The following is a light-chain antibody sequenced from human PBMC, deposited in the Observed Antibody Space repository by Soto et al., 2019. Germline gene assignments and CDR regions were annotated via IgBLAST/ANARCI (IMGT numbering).Light chain of an antibody. CDR1: SSNIGNNA. V-gene: IGLV1-36*01. J-gene: IGLJ2*01. CDR2: YDD. Sequence: QSVLTQPPSESKAPRQRVTISCSGSSSNIGNNAVNWYQQLPGKAPKLLIYYDDLLPSGVSDRFSGSKSGTSASLAISGLQSEDEADYYCAAWDDSLNGPVFGGGTKVTLL. CDR3: AAWDDSLNGPV.